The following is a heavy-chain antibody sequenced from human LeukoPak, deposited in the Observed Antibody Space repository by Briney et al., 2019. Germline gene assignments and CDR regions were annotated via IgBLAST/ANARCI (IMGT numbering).Heavy chain of an antibody. Sequence: GGSLRLSCAASGFTVSSNYMSWVRQAPGKGLEWVSVIYSGGSTYYSDLLKGRFNISRDNIKNTLYLQMKCLRAEDTAVYYCARDRDSGSFTFDYWGQGTVVTVSS. J-gene: IGHJ4*02. CDR1: GFTVSSNY. D-gene: IGHD1-26*01. CDR2: IYSGGST. CDR3: ARDRDSGSFTFDY. V-gene: IGHV3-53*01.